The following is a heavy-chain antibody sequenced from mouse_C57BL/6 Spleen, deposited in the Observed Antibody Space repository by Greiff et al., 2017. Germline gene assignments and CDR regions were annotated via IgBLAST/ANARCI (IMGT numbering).Heavy chain of an antibody. CDR3: SRWGYGNALYWYFDV. Sequence: VTLQESGPELVKPGASVKISCKASGYAFSSSWMNWVKQRPGKGLEWIGRIYPGDGATNYNEKFKGKATLTADKSSSTAYMQLRSRTSKDSAVDFCSRWGYGNALYWYFDVWGTGTTVTVSS. V-gene: IGHV1-82*01. CDR1: GYAFSSSW. CDR2: IYPGDGAT. J-gene: IGHJ1*03. D-gene: IGHD2-10*02.